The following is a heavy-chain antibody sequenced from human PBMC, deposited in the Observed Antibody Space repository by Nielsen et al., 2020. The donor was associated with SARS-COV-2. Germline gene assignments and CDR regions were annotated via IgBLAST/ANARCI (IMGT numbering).Heavy chain of an antibody. Sequence: WVRQAPGQGLEWMGWISAYNGNTDYPQKLQGRVTMTTDTSTSTAYMELRSLRSDDTAVYYCARDESGYCSSTSCYELAFDIWGQGTMVTVSS. CDR2: ISAYNGNT. D-gene: IGHD2-2*01. V-gene: IGHV1-18*01. CDR3: ARDESGYCSSTSCYELAFDI. J-gene: IGHJ3*02.